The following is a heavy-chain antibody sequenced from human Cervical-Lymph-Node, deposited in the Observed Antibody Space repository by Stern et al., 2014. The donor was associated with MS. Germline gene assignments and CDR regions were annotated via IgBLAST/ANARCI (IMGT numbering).Heavy chain of an antibody. V-gene: IGHV4-59*01. D-gene: IGHD3-22*01. CDR1: GGSISTFY. CDR2: LNYKGST. Sequence: QVQLQESGPGLVKPSETLSLTCTVSGGSISTFYWNWIRQPPGKGLEWIGQLNYKGSTNFNPSLSSRVTISVDTSKNQFSLKLSSVTAADTAVYYCGRRDYYDSSGYYDDAFDIWGQGTMVTVSS. CDR3: GRRDYYDSSGYYDDAFDI. J-gene: IGHJ3*02.